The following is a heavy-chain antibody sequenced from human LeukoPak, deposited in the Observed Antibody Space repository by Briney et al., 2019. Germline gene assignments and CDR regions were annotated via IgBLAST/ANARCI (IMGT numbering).Heavy chain of an antibody. CDR2: ISYDGTNK. J-gene: IGHJ4*02. CDR1: GGSISSSSYF. Sequence: SSGTLSLTCTVSGGSISSSSYFWGWIRQAQGKGLEWMAVISYDGTNKYYADSVKGRFTISRDNSKNTLYLQMNSLRAEDTAVYYCAKDLNYDFWSGLGNWGQGTLVTVSS. V-gene: IGHV3-30*18. D-gene: IGHD3-3*01. CDR3: AKDLNYDFWSGLGN.